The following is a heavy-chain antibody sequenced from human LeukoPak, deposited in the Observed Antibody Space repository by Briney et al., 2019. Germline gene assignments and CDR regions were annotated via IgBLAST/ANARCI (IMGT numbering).Heavy chain of an antibody. CDR2: ISSSSSYI. D-gene: IGHD5-12*01. J-gene: IGHJ6*02. V-gene: IGHV3-21*01. CDR1: GFTFSSYS. Sequence: GGSLRLSCAASGFTFSSYSMNWVRQALGKGLEWVSSISSSSSYIYYADSVKGQFTISRDNAKNSLYLQMNSLRAEDTAVYYCARDRDIVATIALQYYYYGMDVWGQGTTVTVSS. CDR3: ARDRDIVATIALQYYYYGMDV.